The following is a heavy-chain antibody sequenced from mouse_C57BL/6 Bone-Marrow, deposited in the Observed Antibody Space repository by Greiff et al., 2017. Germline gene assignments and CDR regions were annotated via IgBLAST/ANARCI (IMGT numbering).Heavy chain of an antibody. V-gene: IGHV14-3*01. J-gene: IGHJ4*01. CDR2: IDPANGNT. CDR1: GFNIKNTY. CDR3: ARGDDCGFDAMDY. D-gene: IGHD2-4*01. Sequence: EVQLVESVAELVRPGASVKLSCTASGFNIKNTYMHWVKQRPEQGLEWIGRIDPANGNTKYAPKFQGKATITADTAANTAYLQLSSRTSEDTAIYYCARGDDCGFDAMDYWGQGTSGTGSS.